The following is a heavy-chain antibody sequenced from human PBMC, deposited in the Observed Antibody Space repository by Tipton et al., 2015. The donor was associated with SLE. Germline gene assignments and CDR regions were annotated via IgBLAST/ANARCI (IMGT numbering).Heavy chain of an antibody. J-gene: IGHJ3*02. CDR2: INHSGST. V-gene: IGHV4-34*01. Sequence: TLSLTCAVYGGSFSGYYWSWIRQPPGKGLEWIGEINHSGSTNYNPSLKSRVTISVDTSKNQFSLKLSSVTAADTAVYYCARGTPAVAAAGRRAFDIWGQGTMVTVSS. D-gene: IGHD6-13*01. CDR1: GGSFSGYY. CDR3: ARGTPAVAAAGRRAFDI.